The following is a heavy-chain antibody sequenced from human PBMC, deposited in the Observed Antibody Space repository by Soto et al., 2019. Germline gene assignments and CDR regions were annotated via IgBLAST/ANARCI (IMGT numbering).Heavy chain of an antibody. Sequence: EVQVLESGGGLVQPGGSLRLSCSASGFMFNDINWVRQAPGKGLEWISRITGGGHTDYVNSVKGRFTISRDNSKNTVDLQMNSLRVDDTAVYRCAEDRSGWGSFDIWGQGTVVTVSS. CDR3: AEDRSGWGSFDI. V-gene: IGHV3-23*01. CDR1: GFMFND. J-gene: IGHJ3*02. D-gene: IGHD3-16*01. CDR2: ITGGGHT.